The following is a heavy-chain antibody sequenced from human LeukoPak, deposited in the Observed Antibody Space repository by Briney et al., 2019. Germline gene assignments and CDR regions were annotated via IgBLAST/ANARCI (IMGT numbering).Heavy chain of an antibody. V-gene: IGHV3-13*04. Sequence: GGSLRLSCAASGFTFNSYDMHWVRQGTGKGLEWVSGIDVDGGTYYPDSVKGRFTISRENARTSLYLQMNSLRAEDTAVYYCARDLGHWGQGTLVTVSS. CDR2: IDVDGGT. CDR1: GFTFNSYD. J-gene: IGHJ4*02. CDR3: ARDLGH.